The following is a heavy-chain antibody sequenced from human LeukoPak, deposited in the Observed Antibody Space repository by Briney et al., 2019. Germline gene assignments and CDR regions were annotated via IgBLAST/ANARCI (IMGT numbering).Heavy chain of an antibody. CDR1: GYTFTDYY. V-gene: IGHV1-2*04. J-gene: IGHJ3*02. CDR2: INPNSGGT. CDR3: ARDRRSHYYGSGSYYPDVFDI. Sequence: ASVKVSCKASGYTFTDYYMYWVRQAPGQGLEWMGWINPNSGGTNYAQKFQGWVTMTRDTSISTAYMELSRLRSDDTAVYYCARDRRSHYYGSGSYYPDVFDIWGQGTMVTVSS. D-gene: IGHD3-10*01.